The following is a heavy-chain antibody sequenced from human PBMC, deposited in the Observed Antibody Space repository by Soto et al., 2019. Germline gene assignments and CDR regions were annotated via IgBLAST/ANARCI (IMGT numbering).Heavy chain of an antibody. Sequence: PGGSLRLSCAASGLTFSSYAMSWVRQAPGKGLEWVSTISGSGGSTNYADSVKGRFTISRDNSKNTLYLQMNSLRAEDTAVYYCAKDGPYGTSWEWNAFDIWGQGTMVTVSS. D-gene: IGHD6-13*01. J-gene: IGHJ3*02. CDR3: AKDGPYGTSWEWNAFDI. CDR2: ISGSGGST. CDR1: GLTFSSYA. V-gene: IGHV3-23*01.